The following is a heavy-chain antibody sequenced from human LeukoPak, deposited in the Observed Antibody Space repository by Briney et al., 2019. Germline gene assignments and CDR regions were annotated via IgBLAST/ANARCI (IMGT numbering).Heavy chain of an antibody. Sequence: PSETLSLTYAVSGGSISSGGYSWSWIRQPPGKGLEWIGYIYYSGSTNYNPPLKSRVTISVDTSKNQFSLKLSSVTAADTAVYYCARGFIHYYDSSGYFDYWGQGTLVTVSS. V-gene: IGHV4-61*08. CDR1: GGSISSGGYS. CDR2: IYYSGST. CDR3: ARGFIHYYDSSGYFDY. D-gene: IGHD3-22*01. J-gene: IGHJ4*02.